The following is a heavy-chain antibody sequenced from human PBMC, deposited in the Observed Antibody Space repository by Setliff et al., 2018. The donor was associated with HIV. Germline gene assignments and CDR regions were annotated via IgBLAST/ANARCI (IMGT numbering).Heavy chain of an antibody. CDR1: DYTFTTYW. CDR3: ARRDGRSMNAFQI. CDR2: IYPDDSSI. D-gene: IGHD6-13*01. Sequence: PGESLKLSCKALDYTFTTYWIGWVRQTPGEGLEWMGIIYPDDSSIRYNPSFQNQVTISADKSITTAYLQINNLKASDTATYYCARRDGRSMNAFQIWGPGTVVTVSS. J-gene: IGHJ3*01. V-gene: IGHV5-51*01.